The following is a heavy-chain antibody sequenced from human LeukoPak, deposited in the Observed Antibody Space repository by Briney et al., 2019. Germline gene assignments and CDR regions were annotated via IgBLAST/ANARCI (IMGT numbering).Heavy chain of an antibody. D-gene: IGHD6-13*01. CDR2: IYYSGST. V-gene: IGHV4-39*07. CDR3: ARGESSSSFDY. J-gene: IGHJ4*02. CDR1: VGSISSGSYY. Sequence: SETLSLTCTVSVGSISSGSYYWGWIRQPPGKGLEWLGNIYYSGSTYYNPSLKGRVTISLDTSKNQFSLKLSSVTAADTAVYYCARGESSSSFDYWGQGTLVTVSS.